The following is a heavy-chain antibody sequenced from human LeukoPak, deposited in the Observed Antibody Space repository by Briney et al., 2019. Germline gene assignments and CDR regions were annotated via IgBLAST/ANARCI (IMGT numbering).Heavy chain of an antibody. CDR3: ALILGYCSGGSCYSGYFQH. J-gene: IGHJ1*01. D-gene: IGHD2-15*01. CDR2: ISGSGDST. Sequence: PGGSLRLSCAASGFTFSSYAMGWVRQAPGKGLEWVSTISGSGDSTYDADSVRGRFTISRDNSKNTLYLHMNSLRAADTAVYYCALILGYCSGGSCYSGYFQHWGQGTLVTVSS. CDR1: GFTFSSYA. V-gene: IGHV3-23*01.